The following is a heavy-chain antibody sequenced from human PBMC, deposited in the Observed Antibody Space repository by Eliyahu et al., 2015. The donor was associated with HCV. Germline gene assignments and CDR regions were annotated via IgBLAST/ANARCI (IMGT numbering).Heavy chain of an antibody. D-gene: IGHD3-10*01. J-gene: IGHJ3*02. CDR3: ARYGAWAFDI. V-gene: IGHV4-39*01. CDR2: FFYSGST. Sequence: QLQLQESGPGLVKPSETLSLTCXVSGGSLSGSRYYWGWIRHPPGKGLEWIGTFFYSGSTYYNPSLKSRVTISVDTSKSQFSLILDSVTAADTAVYYCARYGAWAFDIWGQGTMVTVSS. CDR1: GGSLSGSRYY.